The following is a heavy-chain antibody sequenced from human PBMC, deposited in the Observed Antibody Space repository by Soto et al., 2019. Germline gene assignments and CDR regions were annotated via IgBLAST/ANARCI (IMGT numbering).Heavy chain of an antibody. CDR3: ARDPGHYDILTGYYIGWFDP. CDR1: GGSISSGGYY. D-gene: IGHD3-9*01. V-gene: IGHV4-31*03. J-gene: IGHJ5*02. CDR2: IYYSGST. Sequence: QVQLQESGPGLVKPSQTLSLTCTVYGGSISSGGYYWSWIRQHPGKGLEWIGYIYYSGSTYYNPSLKSRVTISVDTSKNQFSLKLSSVTAADTAVYYCARDPGHYDILTGYYIGWFDPWGQGTLVTVSS.